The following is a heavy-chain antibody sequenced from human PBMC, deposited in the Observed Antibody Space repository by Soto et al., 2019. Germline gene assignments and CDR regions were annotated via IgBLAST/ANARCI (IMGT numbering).Heavy chain of an antibody. CDR1: GYTFTTYG. J-gene: IGHJ4*02. Sequence: QVQLVQSGAEVKKPGASVKVSCKASGYTFTTYGMSWVRQAPGQGLDWMVWISTYNGNTKYAERLQGRVTMTTDTTTSTAYMELRSLRSDDTAVYYCARGPTDYYDNSGNYFLDYWGQGTLVTVSS. CDR2: ISTYNGNT. D-gene: IGHD3-22*01. V-gene: IGHV1-18*01. CDR3: ARGPTDYYDNSGNYFLDY.